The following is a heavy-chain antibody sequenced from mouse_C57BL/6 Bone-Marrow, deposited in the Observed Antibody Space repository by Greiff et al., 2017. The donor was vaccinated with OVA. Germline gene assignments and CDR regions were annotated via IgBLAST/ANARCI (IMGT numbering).Heavy chain of an antibody. Sequence: EVKLMESGGDLVKPGGSLKLSCAASGFTFSSYGMSWVRQTPDKRLEWVATISSGGSYTYYPDSVKGRFTISRDNAKNTLYLQMSSLKSEDTAMYYCAGLPYYYAMDYWGQGTSVTVSS. D-gene: IGHD2-4*01. CDR2: ISSGGSYT. CDR3: AGLPYYYAMDY. V-gene: IGHV5-6*01. J-gene: IGHJ4*01. CDR1: GFTFSSYG.